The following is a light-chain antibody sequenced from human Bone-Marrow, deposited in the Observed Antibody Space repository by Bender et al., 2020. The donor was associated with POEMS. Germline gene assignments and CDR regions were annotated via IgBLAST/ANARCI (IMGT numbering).Light chain of an antibody. J-gene: IGLJ3*02. CDR1: RSDIGSYNY. Sequence: QSALTQPPSASGSPGQSVTISCTGTRSDIGSYNYVSWYQQHPGKAPKLVIYEVNKRPSGVPDRFSGSKSGNTASLAITGLQAEDEGDYYCQSYDNSLGGWVFGGGTKLTVL. CDR2: EVN. CDR3: QSYDNSLGGWV. V-gene: IGLV2-8*01.